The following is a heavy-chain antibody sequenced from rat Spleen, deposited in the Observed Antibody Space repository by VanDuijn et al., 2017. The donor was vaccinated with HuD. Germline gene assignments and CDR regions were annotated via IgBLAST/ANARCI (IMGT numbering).Heavy chain of an antibody. J-gene: IGHJ4*01. D-gene: IGHD1-12*02. CDR1: GYSITSSYR. CDR2: INSAGST. CDR3: AGWDYYDGTYGVMDA. V-gene: IGHV3-3*01. Sequence: EVQLQESGPGLVKPSQSLSLTCSVTGYSITSSYRWNWIRKFPGNKLEWMGYINSAGSTNYNPSLKSRISITRDTSKNQVFLQVNSVTTEDTATDYCAGWDYYDGTYGVMDAWGQGASVTVSS.